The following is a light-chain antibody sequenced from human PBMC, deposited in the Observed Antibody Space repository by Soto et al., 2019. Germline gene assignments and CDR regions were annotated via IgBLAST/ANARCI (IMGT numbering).Light chain of an antibody. CDR3: SSYTSSSTGV. V-gene: IGLV2-14*01. CDR1: SSDVGGYNY. Sequence: QSALTQPASVSGSPGQSITICCTGTSSDVGGYNYVSWYQQHPGKAPKLMIYDVSNRPSGVSNRFSGSKSGNTASLTTSGLQAEDEADYYCSSYTSSSTGVFGGGTKLTVL. J-gene: IGLJ3*02. CDR2: DVS.